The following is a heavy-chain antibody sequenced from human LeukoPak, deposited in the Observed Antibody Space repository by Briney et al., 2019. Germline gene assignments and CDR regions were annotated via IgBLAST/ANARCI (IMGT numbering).Heavy chain of an antibody. J-gene: IGHJ4*02. D-gene: IGHD3-22*01. V-gene: IGHV1-69*06. CDR2: IIPIFGTA. CDR3: AREEYSSGPY. CDR1: GGTFSSYA. Sequence: ASVKVSCKASGGTFSSYAISWVRQAPGQGLEWMGGIIPIFGTANYAQKFQGRVTITADKSTSTAYMELNSLRAEDTAVYYCAREEYSSGPYWGQGTLVTVSS.